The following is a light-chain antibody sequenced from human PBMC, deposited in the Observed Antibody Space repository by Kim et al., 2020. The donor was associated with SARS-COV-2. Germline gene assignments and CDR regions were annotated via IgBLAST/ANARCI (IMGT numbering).Light chain of an antibody. J-gene: IGLJ2*01. Sequence: LTQPHSVSESPGKTVTISCTRSSGSITSNFVQWYQQRPGSAPTTVMYEDNQRPSGVPDRFSGSIDRSSNSASLTISGLKTEDEADYYCQSYDSSSQVFGGGTQLTVL. CDR2: EDN. CDR3: QSYDSSSQV. V-gene: IGLV6-57*03. CDR1: SGSITSNF.